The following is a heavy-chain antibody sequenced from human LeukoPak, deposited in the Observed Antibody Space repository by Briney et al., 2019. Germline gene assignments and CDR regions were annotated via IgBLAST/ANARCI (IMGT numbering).Heavy chain of an antibody. D-gene: IGHD6-13*01. J-gene: IGHJ1*01. CDR3: ARGQGYSSSCFWN. CDR2: ISYDGSNK. V-gene: IGHV3-30-3*01. Sequence: GGSLRLSCAASGFTFSSYALHWVRQAPGKGLEWVAVISYDGSNKYYADSVKGRFTISRDNSKNTLYLQMNSLRAEDTAVYYCARGQGYSSSCFWNWGQGTLVTVSS. CDR1: GFTFSSYA.